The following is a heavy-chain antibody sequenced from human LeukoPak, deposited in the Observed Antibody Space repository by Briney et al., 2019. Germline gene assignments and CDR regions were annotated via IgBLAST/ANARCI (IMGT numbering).Heavy chain of an antibody. CDR1: GGSFSGYY. CDR3: ARGPWYYDSSGYYFR. V-gene: IGHV4-34*01. Sequence: PSETLSLTCAVYGGSFSGYYWSWIRQPPGKGLEWIGEINHSGSTNYNPPLKSRVTISVDTSKNQLSLKLNSVTAADTAVYYCARGPWYYDSSGYYFRWGQGTLVTVSS. CDR2: INHSGST. J-gene: IGHJ1*01. D-gene: IGHD3-22*01.